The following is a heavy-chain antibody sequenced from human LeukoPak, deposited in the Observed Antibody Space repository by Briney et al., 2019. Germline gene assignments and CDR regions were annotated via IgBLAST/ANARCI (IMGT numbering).Heavy chain of an antibody. CDR2: TSFDGGDK. V-gene: IGHV3-30*03. J-gene: IGHJ4*02. Sequence: GGSLRLSCVASGFTFSSYGMHWVRQAPGKGLEWVAVTSFDGGDKSYGDSAKGRFTISRDNSKNTLYLQMNSLRVEDTAVYYCATPLDYSDSSGYHQGGDWGQGTLVTVSS. D-gene: IGHD3-22*01. CDR3: ATPLDYSDSSGYHQGGD. CDR1: GFTFSSYG.